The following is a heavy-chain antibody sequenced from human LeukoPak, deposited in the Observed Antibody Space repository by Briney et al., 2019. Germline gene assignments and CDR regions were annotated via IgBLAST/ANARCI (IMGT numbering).Heavy chain of an antibody. Sequence: SETLSLTCTVSGGSIRSYYWSWIRQPPGEGLEWIGYIYYSGSTNYNPSLKSRVTISVDTSKNQFSLKLSSVTAADTAMYYCVGSSGYRYSGCDPWGRGTLV. J-gene: IGHJ5*02. CDR1: GGSIRSYY. D-gene: IGHD3-22*01. CDR3: VGSSGYRYSGCDP. CDR2: IYYSGST. V-gene: IGHV4-59*08.